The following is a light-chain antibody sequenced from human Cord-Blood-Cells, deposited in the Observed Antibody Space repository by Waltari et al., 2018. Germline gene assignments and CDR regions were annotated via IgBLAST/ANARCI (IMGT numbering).Light chain of an antibody. V-gene: IGLV3-19*01. CDR3: NSRDSSGNHWV. J-gene: IGLJ3*02. CDR1: SPRSYY. CDR2: GKN. Sequence: SSELTQDPAVSVSLGQTVRITCHGDSPRSYYASWYQQKPEQAPVLVIYGKNNRPSGIPDRFSGSSSGNTASLTITGAQAEDEADYYCNSRDSSGNHWVFGGGTKLTVL.